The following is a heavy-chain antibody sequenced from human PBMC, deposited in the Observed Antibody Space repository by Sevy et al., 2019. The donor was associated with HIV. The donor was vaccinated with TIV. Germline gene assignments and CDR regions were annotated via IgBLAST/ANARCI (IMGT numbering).Heavy chain of an antibody. D-gene: IGHD3-16*02. Sequence: GGSLRLSCAASGFTFSSYAMSWVRQAPGKGLEWVSAISGSGGSTYYADSVKGRFTISRDNSKNTLYLQMNSPRAEDTAVYYCAKDVMITFGGVIPSYYFDYWGQGTLVTVSS. V-gene: IGHV3-23*01. CDR3: AKDVMITFGGVIPSYYFDY. J-gene: IGHJ4*02. CDR1: GFTFSSYA. CDR2: ISGSGGST.